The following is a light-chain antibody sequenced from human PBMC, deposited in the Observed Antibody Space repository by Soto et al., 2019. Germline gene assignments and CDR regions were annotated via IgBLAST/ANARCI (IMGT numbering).Light chain of an antibody. Sequence: QSVLTQPPSVSGAPGQRVTISCTGSSSNIGAGYDVHWYQQLPGTAPKLLIYGNHNRPSGVPDRFSGSKSGTSASLAITALQAEDEADYYCQSYDSSLSGSWVFGGGTKVTVL. CDR2: GNH. CDR1: SSNIGAGYD. CDR3: QSYDSSLSGSWV. V-gene: IGLV1-40*01. J-gene: IGLJ3*02.